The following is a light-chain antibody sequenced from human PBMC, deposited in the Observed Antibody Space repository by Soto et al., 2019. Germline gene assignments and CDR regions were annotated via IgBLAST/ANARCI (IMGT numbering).Light chain of an antibody. J-gene: IGKJ1*01. Sequence: EIVMTQSPAALYASPGESVTLSCTTSQTVSSNLAWYQQKPGQAPRLLIYGASTRATGIPPRFSRGGSGPEFTLSISGLQSEDFAVYYCQHYNSWPWTFCQGTTVEIK. CDR1: QTVSSN. CDR2: GAS. CDR3: QHYNSWPWT. V-gene: IGKV3D-15*01.